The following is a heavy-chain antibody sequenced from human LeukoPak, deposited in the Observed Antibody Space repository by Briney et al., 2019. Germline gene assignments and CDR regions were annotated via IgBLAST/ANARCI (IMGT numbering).Heavy chain of an antibody. V-gene: IGHV1-69*05. Sequence: ASVKVSCKASGGTFSSYAISWVRQAPGQGLEWMGGIIPIFGTANYAQKFQGRVTITTDESTSTAYMELSSLRSEDTAVYYCATPRGLRDYFDYWGQGTLVTVSS. CDR3: ATPRGLRDYFDY. D-gene: IGHD4-17*01. J-gene: IGHJ4*02. CDR2: IIPIFGTA. CDR1: GGTFSSYA.